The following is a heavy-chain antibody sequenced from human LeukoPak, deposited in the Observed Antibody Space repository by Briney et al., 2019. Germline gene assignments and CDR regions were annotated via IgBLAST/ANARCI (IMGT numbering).Heavy chain of an antibody. Sequence: GGSRRLSCVASGITFRSSSMHWVRQAPGEGLEWVAFIRYDGSNKYYADSVKGRFTISRDNSKNTLYLQMNSLRAEDTAVYYCASHCSSTSCYLTWGQGTLVTVSS. D-gene: IGHD2-2*01. J-gene: IGHJ4*02. CDR1: GITFRSSS. V-gene: IGHV3-30*02. CDR2: IRYDGSNK. CDR3: ASHCSSTSCYLT.